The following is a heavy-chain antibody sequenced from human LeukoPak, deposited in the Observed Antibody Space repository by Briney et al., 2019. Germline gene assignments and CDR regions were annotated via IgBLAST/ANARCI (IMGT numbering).Heavy chain of an antibody. CDR2: ISYDGSNK. CDR1: GFIFSNYG. Sequence: GGSLRLSCAASGFIFSNYGIHWVRQAPGKGLEWVAVISYDGSNKYYADSVKGRFTISRDSSQNTLYLQMNSLRAEDTAVYYCARELTGYWQQYWGQGTLVTVSS. V-gene: IGHV3-30*03. CDR3: ARELTGYWQQY. D-gene: IGHD3-9*01. J-gene: IGHJ4*02.